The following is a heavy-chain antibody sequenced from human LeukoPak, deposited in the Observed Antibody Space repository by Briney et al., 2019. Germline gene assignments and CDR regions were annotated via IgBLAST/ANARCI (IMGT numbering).Heavy chain of an antibody. CDR3: ARVPSYSSTPAGVPYYYYMDV. D-gene: IGHD6-13*01. Sequence: SETLSLTCTVSGGSISSYYWSWLRQPPGKGLEWIGYIYYSGSTNYNPSLKSRVTISVDTSKNQFSLKLSSVTAADAAVYYCARVPSYSSTPAGVPYYYYMDVWGKGTTVTVSS. CDR1: GGSISSYY. V-gene: IGHV4-59*01. J-gene: IGHJ6*03. CDR2: IYYSGST.